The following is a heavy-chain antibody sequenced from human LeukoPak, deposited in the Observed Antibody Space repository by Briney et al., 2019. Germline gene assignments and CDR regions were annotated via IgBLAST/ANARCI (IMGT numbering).Heavy chain of an antibody. J-gene: IGHJ4*02. V-gene: IGHV5-51*01. CDR1: GYSFTSYW. CDR3: AIQGYCSSTSCPLDY. CDR2: IYPGDSDT. D-gene: IGHD2-2*01. Sequence: GESLQISCKGSGYSFTSYWIGWVRQLPGKGLEWMGIIYPGDSDTRYSPSFQGQVTISADKSISTAYLQWSSLKASDTAMYYCAIQGYCSSTSCPLDYWGQGTLVTVSS.